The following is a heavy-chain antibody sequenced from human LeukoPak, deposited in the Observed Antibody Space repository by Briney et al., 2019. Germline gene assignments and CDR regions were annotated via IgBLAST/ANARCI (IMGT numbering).Heavy chain of an antibody. J-gene: IGHJ4*02. D-gene: IGHD6-19*01. V-gene: IGHV1-2*02. CDR3: TVVGIRLVPVY. CDR1: GYTFTGYY. CDR2: INPNSGGT. Sequence: RRASVKVSCKASGYTFTGYYMHWVRQPPGQGREWMGWINPNSGGTNYAQKFQGRVTMTRDTSISTAYMELSRLRSDDTAVYYCTVVGIRLVPVYWGQGTLVTVSS.